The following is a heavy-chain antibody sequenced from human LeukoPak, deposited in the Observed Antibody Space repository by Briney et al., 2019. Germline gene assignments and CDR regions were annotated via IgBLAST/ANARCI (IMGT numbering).Heavy chain of an antibody. CDR1: GYTFTSYA. J-gene: IGHJ6*02. V-gene: IGHV1-3*01. Sequence: ASVKVSCKASGYTFTSYAIHWVRQAPGQRLEWMGWINAGNANTRYSQKFQGRVTITRDTSASTAYMELSSLRSEDTAVYYCARDLQYYDSSGYYSTDYFYYGMDVWGQGTTVTVSS. CDR3: ARDLQYYDSSGYYSTDYFYYGMDV. CDR2: INAGNANT. D-gene: IGHD3-22*01.